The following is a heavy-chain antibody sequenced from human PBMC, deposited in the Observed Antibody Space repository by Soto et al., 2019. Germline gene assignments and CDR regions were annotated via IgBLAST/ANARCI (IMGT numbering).Heavy chain of an antibody. CDR2: IFSSGTT. CDR3: ARVPSPFDYYYAMDV. J-gene: IGHJ6*02. Sequence: QVQLRESGPGLVMPSQTLSLTCTVSGDSISSGNKYWSWIRQPPGMGLEWIGYIFSSGTTYYNPSLKSRLTMSLDASQNQFSLKLNSLTDADTAVYFCARVPSPFDYYYAMDVWGQGTTVTVSS. CDR1: GDSISSGNKY. V-gene: IGHV4-30-4*01. D-gene: IGHD3-16*01.